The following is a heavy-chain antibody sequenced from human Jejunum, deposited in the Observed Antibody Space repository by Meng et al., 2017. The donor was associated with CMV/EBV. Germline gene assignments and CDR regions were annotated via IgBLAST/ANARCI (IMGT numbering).Heavy chain of an antibody. J-gene: IGHJ5*02. CDR3: ARGGTSSKWFDP. V-gene: IGHV4-59*01. CDR2: IYYSGST. D-gene: IGHD6-6*01. Sequence: CTGAGGSISGYYWSWIRQPPGKGREWSGHIYYSGSTNYNPSRQSRVTISVDTSKNQFSLNVSSVTAADTAVYYCARGGTSSKWFDPWGQGTLVTVSS. CDR1: GGSISGYY.